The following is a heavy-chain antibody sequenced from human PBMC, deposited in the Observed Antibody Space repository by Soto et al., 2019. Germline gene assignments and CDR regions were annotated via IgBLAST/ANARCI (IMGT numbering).Heavy chain of an antibody. CDR2: IYYSGST. D-gene: IGHD6-13*01. J-gene: IGHJ4*02. CDR3: ARAGCGVGIMYYFDY. V-gene: IGHV4-39*01. CDR1: GGSISSSTYY. Sequence: SETLSLTCSVSGGSISSSTYYWGWIRQPPGKGLEWIGSIYYSGSTYYNPSLKSRVTISVDTSKNQFSLKLSSVTAADTAVYFFARAGCGVGIMYYFDYWGQGTLVTVSS.